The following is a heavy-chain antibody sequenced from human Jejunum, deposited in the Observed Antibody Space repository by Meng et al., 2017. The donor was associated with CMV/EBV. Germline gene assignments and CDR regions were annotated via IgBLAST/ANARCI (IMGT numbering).Heavy chain of an antibody. CDR2: ITKSSSNT. D-gene: IGHD3-10*01. J-gene: IGHJ4*02. V-gene: IGHV3-21*01. Sequence: FTCSRYSMNWVRQAPGKGLEWVSSITKSSSNTYDADSVKGRFTISRDNAKNSLYLQMNSLRAENTAVYYCARDYYGSGRIHGTPNWGQGTLVTVSS. CDR3: ARDYYGSGRIHGTPN. CDR1: FTCSRYS.